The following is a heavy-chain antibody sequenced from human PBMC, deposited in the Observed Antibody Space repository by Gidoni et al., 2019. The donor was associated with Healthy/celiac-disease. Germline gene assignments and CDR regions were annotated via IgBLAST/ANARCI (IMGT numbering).Heavy chain of an antibody. D-gene: IGHD5-12*01. V-gene: IGHV4-59*08. CDR2: IYYSGST. CDR3: ASSYSGYTGYFDY. CDR1: GGSISSYS. J-gene: IGHJ4*02. Sequence: QVQLPESVPGLVQPSETLSLTCTVSGGSISSYSWSWLRQPPGKGLEWIGYIYYSGSTNYNPSLKSRVTISVDTSKNQFSLKLSSVTAADTAVYYCASSYSGYTGYFDYWGQGTLVTVSS.